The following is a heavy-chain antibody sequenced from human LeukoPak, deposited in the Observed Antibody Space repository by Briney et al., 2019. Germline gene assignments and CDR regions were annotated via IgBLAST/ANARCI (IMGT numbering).Heavy chain of an antibody. CDR1: GYCFTSYW. CDR3: ARHSTGYSSSWD. V-gene: IGHV5-51*01. Sequence: GASLQICCKGSGYCFTSYWIGWVRPMRGKGLEGMGIIYPGDSDTRYSPSFQGQVTISADKSISTAYLQWSSLKASDTAMYYCARHSTGYSSSWDWGQGTLVTVSS. J-gene: IGHJ4*02. D-gene: IGHD6-13*01. CDR2: IYPGDSDT.